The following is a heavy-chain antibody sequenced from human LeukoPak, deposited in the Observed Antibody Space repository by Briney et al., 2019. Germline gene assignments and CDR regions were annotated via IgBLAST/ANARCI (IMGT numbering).Heavy chain of an antibody. Sequence: ASVKVSCKASGYTFTSYGISWVRQAPGQGLEWMGWISAYNGNTNYAQKLQGRVTMTTDTSTSTAYMELRSLRSDDTAVYYCARDSQHQLPLGFDYWGLGTLVTVSS. J-gene: IGHJ4*02. CDR1: GYTFTSYG. CDR2: ISAYNGNT. D-gene: IGHD2-2*01. CDR3: ARDSQHQLPLGFDY. V-gene: IGHV1-18*01.